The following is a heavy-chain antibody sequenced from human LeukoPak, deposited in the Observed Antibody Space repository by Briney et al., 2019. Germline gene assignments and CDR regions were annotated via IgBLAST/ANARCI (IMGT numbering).Heavy chain of an antibody. Sequence: SETLSLTCTVSGGSISSYYWSWIRQPPGKGLEWIGYSYYSGSTNYNPSLKSRVTISVDTSKNQFSLKLSSVTAADTAMYYCARRRGAYGDYVYWGQGTLVTVSS. D-gene: IGHD4-17*01. J-gene: IGHJ4*02. CDR1: GGSISSYY. V-gene: IGHV4-59*08. CDR2: SYYSGST. CDR3: ARRRGAYGDYVY.